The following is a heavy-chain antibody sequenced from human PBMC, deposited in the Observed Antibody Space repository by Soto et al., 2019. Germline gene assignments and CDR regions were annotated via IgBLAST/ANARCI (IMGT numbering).Heavy chain of an antibody. Sequence: QVQLQESGPGLVKPSETLSLTCTVSGGSISSYYWSWIRQPPGKGLEWIGYIYYSGSTNYNPSLKSRVHISVDTSKNQSSLKLSSVTAADTAVYYCARFGLTGYYDDDNWFDPWGQGTLVTVSS. CDR2: IYYSGST. V-gene: IGHV4-59*01. J-gene: IGHJ5*02. CDR3: ARFGLTGYYDDDNWFDP. D-gene: IGHD3-9*01. CDR1: GGSISSYY.